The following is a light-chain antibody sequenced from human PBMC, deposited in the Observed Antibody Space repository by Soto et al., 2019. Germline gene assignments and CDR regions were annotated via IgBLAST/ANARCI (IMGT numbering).Light chain of an antibody. J-gene: IGLJ3*02. CDR1: SGDIGAFRY. V-gene: IGLV2-8*01. CDR2: EVS. CDR3: GAWDDSLNGWV. Sequence: QSVLTQPPSASGSPGQSVTISCTGTSGDIGAFRYVSWYQQRPGKAPKLIIYEVSERPSGVPDRFSGSKSGNTASLTVSGLQAEDEADYYCGAWDDSLNGWVFGGGTKLTVL.